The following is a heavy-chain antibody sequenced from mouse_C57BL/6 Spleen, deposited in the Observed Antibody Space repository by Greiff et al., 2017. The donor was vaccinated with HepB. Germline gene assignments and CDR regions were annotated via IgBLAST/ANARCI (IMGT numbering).Heavy chain of an antibody. Sequence: VMLVESGPGLVAPSQSLSITCTVSGFSLTSYGVHWVRQPPGKGLEWLVVIWSDGSTTYNSALKSRLSISKDNSKSQVFLKMNSLQTDDTAMYYCARQGITTEGDYFDYWGQGTTLTVSS. CDR2: IWSDGST. J-gene: IGHJ2*01. CDR3: ARQGITTEGDYFDY. D-gene: IGHD2-4*01. CDR1: GFSLTSYG. V-gene: IGHV2-6-1*01.